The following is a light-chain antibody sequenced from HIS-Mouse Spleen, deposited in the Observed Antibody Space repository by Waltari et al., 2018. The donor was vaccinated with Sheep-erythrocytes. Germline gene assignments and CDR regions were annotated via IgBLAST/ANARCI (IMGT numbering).Light chain of an antibody. CDR2: YED. CDR3: CSYAGSYTLV. CDR1: SSNIGNNA. J-gene: IGLJ3*02. V-gene: IGLV1-36*01. Sequence: QSVLTQPPSVSEAPRQRVTISCSGSSSNIGNNAVNWYQQLPGKAPKLLIYYEDLLPSGVSDRSSGSKSGTSASLAISGLQSEDEADYYCCSYAGSYTLVFGGGTKLTVL.